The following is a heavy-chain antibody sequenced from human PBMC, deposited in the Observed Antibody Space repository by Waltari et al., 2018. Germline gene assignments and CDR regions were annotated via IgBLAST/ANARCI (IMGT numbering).Heavy chain of an antibody. J-gene: IGHJ3*02. V-gene: IGHV1-69*13. CDR3: ARDYSNHNHPGAFDI. CDR2: IIPIFGTA. CDR1: GGTFSSYA. Sequence: QVQLVQSGAEVKKPGSSVKVSCKASGGTFSSYAISWVRQAPGTGLEWMGRIIPIFGTANYAQKFQGRVTITADKSTSTAYMELSSLRSEDTAVYYCARDYSNHNHPGAFDIWGQGTMVTVSS. D-gene: IGHD4-4*01.